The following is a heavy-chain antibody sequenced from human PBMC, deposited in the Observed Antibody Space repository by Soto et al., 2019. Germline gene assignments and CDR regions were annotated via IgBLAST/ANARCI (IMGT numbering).Heavy chain of an antibody. J-gene: IGHJ6*03. D-gene: IGHD2-15*01. CDR3: ARDRCSGGSCYPYYYYYMDV. V-gene: IGHV1-69*04. CDR2: IIPILGIA. Sequence: GASVKVSCKASGGTFSSYTISWVRQAPGQGLEWMGRIIPILGIANYAQKFQGRVTITADKSTSTAYMELSSLRSEDTAVYYCARDRCSGGSCYPYYYYYMDVWGKGTTVTVSS. CDR1: GGTFSSYT.